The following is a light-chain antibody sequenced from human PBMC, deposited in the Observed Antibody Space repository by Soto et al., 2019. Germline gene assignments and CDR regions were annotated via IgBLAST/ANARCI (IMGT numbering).Light chain of an antibody. V-gene: IGKV3-11*01. CDR1: QSVSTY. CDR3: QQRNTWPLT. CDR2: DAS. J-gene: IGKJ4*01. Sequence: EIVLTQSPATLSLSPGERATLSCRASQSVSTYLAWYQQKPGQAPRLLIYDASNRATGIPVRFSGSGSGTDFTLTISRLEPEDFAVYYCQQRNTWPLTFGGGTKVEIK.